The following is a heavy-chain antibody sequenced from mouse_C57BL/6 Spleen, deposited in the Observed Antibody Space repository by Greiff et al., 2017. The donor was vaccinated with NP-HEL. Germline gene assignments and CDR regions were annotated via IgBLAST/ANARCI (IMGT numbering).Heavy chain of an antibody. CDR2: IWSDGST. CDR3: ARQDGYDAYYAMDY. CDR1: GFSLTSYG. D-gene: IGHD2-2*01. V-gene: IGHV2-6-1*01. J-gene: IGHJ4*01. Sequence: VQLQESGPGLVAPSQSLSITCTVSGFSLTSYGVHWVRQPPGKGLEWLVVIWSDGSTTYNSALKSRLSISKDNSKSQVFLKMNSLQTDDTAMYYCARQDGYDAYYAMDYWGQGTSVTVSS.